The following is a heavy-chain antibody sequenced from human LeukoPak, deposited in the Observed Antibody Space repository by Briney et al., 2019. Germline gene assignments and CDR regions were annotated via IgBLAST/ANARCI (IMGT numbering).Heavy chain of an antibody. CDR2: INPDGSEK. Sequence: GGSLRLSCAASGFTFGSSWMAWVRQVPGKGLEWVANINPDGSEKYYVASVKGRFTISRDNAKNSLYLQMNSLRAEDTAVYYCARRGGPVTDDAFDIWGQGTMVTVSS. D-gene: IGHD2-21*02. CDR3: ARRGGPVTDDAFDI. CDR1: GFTFGSSW. V-gene: IGHV3-7*01. J-gene: IGHJ3*02.